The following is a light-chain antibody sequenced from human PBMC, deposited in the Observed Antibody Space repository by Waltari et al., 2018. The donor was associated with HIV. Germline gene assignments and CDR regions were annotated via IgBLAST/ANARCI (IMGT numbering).Light chain of an antibody. J-gene: IGLJ1*01. Sequence: SYVLTQPPSVSVAPGETARITCGGSDVGSKSVHWYQQKPGQAPMLVIFYDSDRSSEILDRFSGFVSGNTATLTISGVEAGDEADYYCQVWDRNSNHYVFGSGTKVTVL. CDR2: YDS. V-gene: IGLV3-21*04. CDR1: DVGSKS. CDR3: QVWDRNSNHYV.